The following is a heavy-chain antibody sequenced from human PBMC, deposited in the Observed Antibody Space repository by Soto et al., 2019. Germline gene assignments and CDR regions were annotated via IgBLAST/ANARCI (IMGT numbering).Heavy chain of an antibody. Sequence: QVQLVQSGAEVKKPGASVKVSCKASGYTFTSYYMHWVRQAPGQGLEWMGRINPSGGSTNYAQKFQGRVTMTRDTCTSTIYRELSSLRSEDTAVYYCTRDRIVGPTGLDYWGQGTLVTVSS. J-gene: IGHJ4*02. CDR3: TRDRIVGPTGLDY. CDR2: INPSGGST. V-gene: IGHV1-46*03. CDR1: GYTFTSYY. D-gene: IGHD1-26*01.